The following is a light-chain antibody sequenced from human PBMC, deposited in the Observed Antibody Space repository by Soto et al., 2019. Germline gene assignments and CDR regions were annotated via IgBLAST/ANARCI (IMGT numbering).Light chain of an antibody. J-gene: IGLJ1*01. CDR2: EVS. CDR3: CSYAGSSTPLI. CDR1: SSDVGSYNL. Sequence: ALTQPASVSGSTGQSITIYCTGTSSDVGSYNLVSWYQQHPGKAPKLMIYEVSKRPSGVSNRFSGSKSGNTASLTISGLQAEDEADYYCCSYAGSSTPLIFGTGTKVTVL. V-gene: IGLV2-23*02.